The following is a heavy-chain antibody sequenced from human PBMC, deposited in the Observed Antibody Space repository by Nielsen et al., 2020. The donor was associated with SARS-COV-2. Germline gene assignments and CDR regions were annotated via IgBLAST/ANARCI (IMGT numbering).Heavy chain of an antibody. CDR3: AKLAKYYYDSSGYKGAFDI. J-gene: IGHJ3*02. Sequence: GESLKISCAASGFTLSNYGMHWVRQAPGKGLEWVAVISYDGNKNYYADSVKGRFTISRDKSKNAVYLQMNSLRVEDTAVYYCAKLAKYYYDSSGYKGAFDIWGQGTMVTVSS. D-gene: IGHD3-22*01. V-gene: IGHV3-30*18. CDR2: ISYDGNKN. CDR1: GFTLSNYG.